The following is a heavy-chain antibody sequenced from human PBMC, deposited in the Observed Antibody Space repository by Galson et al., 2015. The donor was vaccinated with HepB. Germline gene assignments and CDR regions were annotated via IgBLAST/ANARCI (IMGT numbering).Heavy chain of an antibody. Sequence: LRLSCAASGFTFSSYAMSWVRQAPGKGLEWVSGLSGSGAGTYHADSVKGRFTISRDNSNNTLYLQMNSLRAEDTAVYYCAKGSVPRGSTSFDNWGQGTLVTVPS. D-gene: IGHD1-26*01. V-gene: IGHV3-23*01. J-gene: IGHJ4*02. CDR1: GFTFSSYA. CDR2: LSGSGAGT. CDR3: AKGSVPRGSTSFDN.